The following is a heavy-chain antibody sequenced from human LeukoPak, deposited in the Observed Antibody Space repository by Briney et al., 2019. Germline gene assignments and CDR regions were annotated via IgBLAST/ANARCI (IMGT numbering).Heavy chain of an antibody. CDR1: GGTFSSYA. CDR3: AKTKMGSDAFDI. CDR2: IIPIFGIA. Sequence: ASVKVSCKASGGTFSSYAISWVRQAPGQGLEWMGRIIPIFGIANYAQKFQSRVTITADKSTSTAYMELSSLGSEDTAVYYCAKTKMGSDAFDIWGQGTMVTVSS. V-gene: IGHV1-69*04. J-gene: IGHJ3*02. D-gene: IGHD5-24*01.